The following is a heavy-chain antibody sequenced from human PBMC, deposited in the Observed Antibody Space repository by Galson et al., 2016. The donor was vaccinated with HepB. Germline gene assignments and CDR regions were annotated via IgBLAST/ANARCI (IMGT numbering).Heavy chain of an antibody. J-gene: IGHJ5*01. CDR3: ARAWRNPLLSDS. Sequence: SVKVSCKASGYTFTNFAMYWVRQAPGQRLEWMGWINADNGKTKYSQRFRGRVTMTGDASISTAYLELSSLTSDDTAIYFCARAWRNPLLSDSWGQGTRVTVAS. CDR1: GYTFTNFA. CDR2: INADNGKT. V-gene: IGHV1-3*01. D-gene: IGHD1-1*01.